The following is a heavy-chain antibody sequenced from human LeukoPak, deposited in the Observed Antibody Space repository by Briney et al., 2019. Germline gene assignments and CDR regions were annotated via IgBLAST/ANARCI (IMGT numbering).Heavy chain of an antibody. Sequence: ASVKVSCKASGYTFTGYYMHWVRQAPGQGLEWMGWINPNSGGTNYAQKFQGRVTMTRDTSISTAYMELSRLRSDDTAVYYCAAYSSGWFGVDYWGQGTLVTVSS. CDR3: AAYSSGWFGVDY. J-gene: IGHJ4*02. CDR1: GYTFTGYY. V-gene: IGHV1-2*02. D-gene: IGHD6-19*01. CDR2: INPNSGGT.